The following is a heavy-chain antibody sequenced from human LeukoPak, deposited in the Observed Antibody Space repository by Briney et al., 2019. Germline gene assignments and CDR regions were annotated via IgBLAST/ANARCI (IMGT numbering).Heavy chain of an antibody. V-gene: IGHV3-30*02. D-gene: IGHD1-26*01. CDR2: IRSDGSNK. J-gene: IGHJ5*02. Sequence: GGSLRLSCAASGFTFSTYGMHWVRQAPGKGLELVAFIRSDGSNKYYADSVKGRFTISRDNAKNSLYLQMNSLRAEDTAVYYCARSGSYLHGHNWFDPWGQGTLVTVSS. CDR3: ARSGSYLHGHNWFDP. CDR1: GFTFSTYG.